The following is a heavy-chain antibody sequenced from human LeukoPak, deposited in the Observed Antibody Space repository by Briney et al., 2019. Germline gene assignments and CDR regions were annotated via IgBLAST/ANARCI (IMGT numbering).Heavy chain of an antibody. CDR3: ARVASYIFDY. D-gene: IGHD4-11*01. Sequence: VASVKVSCKASGYTFTSYYMLWVRQAPGQGLEWMGLINPSGGTTNYAQKFQGRVTMTRDMSTSTVYMELSSLRSEDTAVYYCARVASYIFDYWGQGTLVTVSS. CDR2: INPSGGTT. J-gene: IGHJ4*02. CDR1: GYTFTSYY. V-gene: IGHV1-46*01.